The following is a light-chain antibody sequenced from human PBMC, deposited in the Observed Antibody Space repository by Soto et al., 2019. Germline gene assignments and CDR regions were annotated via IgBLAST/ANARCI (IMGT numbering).Light chain of an antibody. CDR2: EVN. J-gene: IGLJ1*01. CDR3: TSYAGGNNV. V-gene: IGLV2-8*01. CDR1: SSDVGGYNY. Sequence: ALTQPPSASGSHGQSVTISCTGNSSDVGGYNYVSWYQQHPDKVPKLIIYEVNKRPSGVPDRFSGSKSGNTASLTVSGLQAEAEADYYCTSYAGGNNVFGTGTKVTVL.